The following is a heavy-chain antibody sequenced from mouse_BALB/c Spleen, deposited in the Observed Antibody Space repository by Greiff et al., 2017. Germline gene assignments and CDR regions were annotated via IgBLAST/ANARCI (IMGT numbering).Heavy chain of an antibody. D-gene: IGHD2-2*01. CDR2: IYPGNSDT. CDR3: TSSVGYDYYYAMDY. J-gene: IGHJ4*01. CDR1: GYTFTSYW. V-gene: IGHV1-5*01. Sequence: DVKLQESGTVLARPGASVKMSCKASGYTFTSYWMHWVKQRPGQGLEWIGDIYPGNSDTSYNQKFKGKAKLTAVTSTSTAYMELSSLTNEDSAVYYCTSSVGYDYYYAMDYWGQGTSVTVSS.